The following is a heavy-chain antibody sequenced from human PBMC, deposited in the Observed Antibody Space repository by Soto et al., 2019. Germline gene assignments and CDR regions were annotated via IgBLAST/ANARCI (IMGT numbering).Heavy chain of an antibody. CDR1: GGTFSSYA. CDR2: IIPIFGTA. Sequence: SVKVSCKASGGTFSSYAISWVRQAPGQGLEWMGGIIPIFGTANYAQKFQGRVTITADESTSTAYMELSSLRSEDTAVYYCARAEDYYDSSGSDAFDIWGRGTMVTVSS. V-gene: IGHV1-69*13. CDR3: ARAEDYYDSSGSDAFDI. D-gene: IGHD3-22*01. J-gene: IGHJ3*02.